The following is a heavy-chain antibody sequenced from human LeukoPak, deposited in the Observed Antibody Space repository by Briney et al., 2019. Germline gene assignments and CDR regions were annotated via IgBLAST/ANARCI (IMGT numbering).Heavy chain of an antibody. CDR3: ARGGYSSN. Sequence: GGSLRLSCAASGFIFSSFAMYWFRQAPGKGLEYVSAISSDGDSTYYVNSVRGRFTIYRDNSKNTLYLQMGSLRPEDMAVYYCARGGYSSNWGQGTLVTVSS. D-gene: IGHD6-19*01. CDR2: ISSDGDST. CDR1: GFIFSSFA. J-gene: IGHJ4*02. V-gene: IGHV3-64*01.